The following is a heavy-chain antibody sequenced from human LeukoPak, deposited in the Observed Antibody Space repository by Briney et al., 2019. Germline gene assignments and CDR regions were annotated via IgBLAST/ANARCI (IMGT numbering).Heavy chain of an antibody. V-gene: IGHV3-20*04. D-gene: IGHD3-16*01. CDR3: VRGAGGPSNY. CDR1: GFTFSNAW. J-gene: IGHJ4*01. Sequence: PGGSLRLSCAASGFTFSNAWMSWVRQAPGKGLECVSSINSKGFSTSYTDSVKGRFTISRDNAKNSLYLQMNSLRVEDAAFYYCVRGAGGPSNYWGHGTLVTVSS. CDR2: INSKGFST.